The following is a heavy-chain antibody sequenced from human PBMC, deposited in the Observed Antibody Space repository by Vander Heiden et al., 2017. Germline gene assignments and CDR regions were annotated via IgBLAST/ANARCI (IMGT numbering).Heavy chain of an antibody. CDR1: GLTFSSYG. CDR3: ARGPSSSSGNYFDY. J-gene: IGHJ4*02. V-gene: IGHV3-33*01. D-gene: IGHD6-6*01. CDR2: IWYDGSNK. Sequence: QVQLVESGGDVVQPGRSLRLSCAASGLTFSSYGMHWVRQAPGKGLEWVAVIWYDGSNKYYADSGKGRFTISRDNSKNTLYLQMNSLRAEDTAVYYCARGPSSSSGNYFDYWGQGTLVTVSS.